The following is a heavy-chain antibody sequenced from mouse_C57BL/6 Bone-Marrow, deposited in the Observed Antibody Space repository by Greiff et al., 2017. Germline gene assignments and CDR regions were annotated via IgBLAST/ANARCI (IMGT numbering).Heavy chain of an antibody. CDR1: GYTFTSYW. V-gene: IGHV1-59*01. CDR2: IDPTDSYT. J-gene: IGHJ3*01. D-gene: IGHD3-1*01. CDR3: ARSGNPAWFDY. Sequence: QVQLQQPGAELVRPGTSVKLSCKASGYTFTSYWMHWVKQRPGQGLEWIGVIDPTDSYTNYNQKFKGKATLTVDTSSSTAYMQLSSLTSEDSAVXYCARSGNPAWFDYWGQGTLVTVSA.